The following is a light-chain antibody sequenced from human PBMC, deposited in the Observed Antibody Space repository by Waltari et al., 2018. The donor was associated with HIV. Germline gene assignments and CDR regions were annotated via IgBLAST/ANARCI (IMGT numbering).Light chain of an antibody. V-gene: IGKV3-20*01. CDR3: QQYGSSPPYS. Sequence: RASQSVSSSYLAWFQQKPGQAPRLLIYDSSSRATGIPDRFSGSGSGTDFTLTISRLEPEDFAVYYCQQYGSSPPYSFGQGTKLEIK. CDR2: DSS. J-gene: IGKJ2*01. CDR1: QSVSSSY.